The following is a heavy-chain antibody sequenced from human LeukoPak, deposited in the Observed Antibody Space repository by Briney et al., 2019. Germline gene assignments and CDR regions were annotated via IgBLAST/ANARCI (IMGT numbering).Heavy chain of an antibody. CDR1: GYTFTRHG. CDR3: ARDPSNTSGNYPYFDY. CDR2: ISAYNGDT. J-gene: IGHJ4*02. D-gene: IGHD3-22*01. V-gene: IGHV1-18*01. Sequence: ASVKVSCKASGYTFTRHGISWVRQAPGQGLEWMGWISAYNGDTKYAQNFQGRVTITTDTSTTTAYMELRSLRFDDTAVYYRARDPSNTSGNYPYFDYWGQGTLVTVSS.